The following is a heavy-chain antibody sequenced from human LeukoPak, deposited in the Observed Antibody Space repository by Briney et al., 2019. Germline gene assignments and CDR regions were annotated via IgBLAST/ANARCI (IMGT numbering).Heavy chain of an antibody. D-gene: IGHD1-26*01. CDR3: AREIGGGLDYFQY. J-gene: IGHJ4*02. CDR2: HYSDGDPFYGTT. V-gene: IGHV3-23*01. Sequence: GVSLRLSCAASGFTVSSSFMSWVRQAPGKGLEWVTTHYSDGDPFYGTTYYADSVKGRFTISRDSSQNTLFLDVNSLGAEDTAMYYCAREIGGGLDYFQYWGQGTLVTVSA. CDR1: GFTVSSSF.